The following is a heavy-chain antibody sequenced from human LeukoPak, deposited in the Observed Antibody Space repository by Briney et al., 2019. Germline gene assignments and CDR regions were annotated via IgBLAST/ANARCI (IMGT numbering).Heavy chain of an antibody. J-gene: IGHJ3*02. CDR3: ARGSGRGSSSLLHAFDI. Sequence: GRSLRLSCAASGFTFSDYYMSWIRQAPGKGLEWVSYISSSGGTIYYADSVTGRFTISRDNAKNSLYLQMNSLRAEDTAVYYCARGSGRGSSSLLHAFDIWGQGTMVTVSS. D-gene: IGHD1-26*01. CDR2: ISSSGGTI. CDR1: GFTFSDYY. V-gene: IGHV3-11*04.